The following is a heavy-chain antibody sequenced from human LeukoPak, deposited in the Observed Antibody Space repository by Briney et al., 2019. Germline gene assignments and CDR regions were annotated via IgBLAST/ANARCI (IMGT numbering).Heavy chain of an antibody. CDR3: ARDLPVAAADF. V-gene: IGHV3-7*01. CDR1: GFTFSTYW. Sequence: GGSLRLSCAASGFTFSTYWMSWVRQAPGKGLEWVANIKRDGIVIFYVDSVRGRFTISRDNAKNSLYLQMNSLRAEDTALYYCARDLPVAAADFWGQGTLVTVSS. CDR2: IKRDGIVI. J-gene: IGHJ4*02. D-gene: IGHD6-13*01.